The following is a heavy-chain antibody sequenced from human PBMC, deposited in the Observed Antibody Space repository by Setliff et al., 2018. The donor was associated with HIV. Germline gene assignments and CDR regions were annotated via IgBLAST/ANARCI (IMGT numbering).Heavy chain of an antibody. CDR2: FYYSGSS. CDR1: GDSISRRIYY. V-gene: IGHV4-39*01. J-gene: IGHJ4*02. Sequence: SETLSLTCTVSGDSISRRIYYWGWIRQPPGKGLEWIGNFYYSGSSHYNPSLKSRVTISVDTSKNQFSLKLSSVTAADTAVYYCARVPRSSGTQQPGSQFDYWGQGTLVTVSS. CDR3: ARVPRSSGTQQPGSQFDY. D-gene: IGHD3-10*01.